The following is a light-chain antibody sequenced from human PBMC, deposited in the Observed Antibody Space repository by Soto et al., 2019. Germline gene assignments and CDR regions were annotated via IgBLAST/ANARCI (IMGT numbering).Light chain of an antibody. Sequence: QLVLTQPPSASGSPGQSVTISCTGTSSDIGRFNYVSWYQQHPGKAPKLLLYEVFHRPSGIPDRFSGSKSGHTASLTVSGLRADDEATYSCSSYAGSDFLVFGGGTQLTVL. CDR3: SSYAGSDFLV. CDR1: SSDIGRFNY. CDR2: EVF. J-gene: IGLJ2*01. V-gene: IGLV2-8*01.